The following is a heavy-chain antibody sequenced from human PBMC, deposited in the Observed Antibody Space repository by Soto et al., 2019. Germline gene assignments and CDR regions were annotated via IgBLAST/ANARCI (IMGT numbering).Heavy chain of an antibody. Sequence: SETLSPPCTVSGGSISSSSYSWGWIRQPPGKGLEWIGSIFYSGSTYYNPSLKSRVTISVDTSKNQFSLKLSSVTAADTAVYYCACIFSGGYSYGFDYYGMDAWGQGTTVTVSS. D-gene: IGHD5-18*01. CDR2: IFYSGST. J-gene: IGHJ6*02. CDR1: GGSISSSSYS. CDR3: ACIFSGGYSYGFDYYGMDA. V-gene: IGHV4-39*01.